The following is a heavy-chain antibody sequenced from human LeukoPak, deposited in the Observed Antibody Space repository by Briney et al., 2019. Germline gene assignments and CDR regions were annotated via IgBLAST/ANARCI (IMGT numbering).Heavy chain of an antibody. CDR3: AKDAGYDSSGEVDY. V-gene: IGHV3-23*01. CDR2: ISGSGGST. Sequence: GGSLRLSCAASGFTFSSYAMSWVRQAPGKGLEWVSAISGSGGSTYYADSVKGRFTISRDNSKNTLYLQMNSVRAEDTAVYYCAKDAGYDSSGEVDYWGQGTLVTVSS. CDR1: GFTFSSYA. D-gene: IGHD3-22*01. J-gene: IGHJ4*02.